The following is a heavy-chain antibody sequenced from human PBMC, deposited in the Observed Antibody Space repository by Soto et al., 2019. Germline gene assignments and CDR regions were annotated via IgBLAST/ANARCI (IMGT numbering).Heavy chain of an antibody. CDR3: AHRVLRTVFGLVTTTAIYFDF. J-gene: IGHJ4*02. D-gene: IGHD3-3*01. Sequence: QITLNESGPTVVRPTETLTLTCRFSGFSLTTSGVGVGWIRQSPGKAPEWLALIYWDDDKRYSASLKSRLTSTKVNSKNQVVLTVSDLDPTYTATYYCAHRVLRTVFGLVTTTAIYFDFWGQGPPVAVSS. V-gene: IGHV2-5*02. CDR2: IYWDDDK. CDR1: GFSLTTSGVG.